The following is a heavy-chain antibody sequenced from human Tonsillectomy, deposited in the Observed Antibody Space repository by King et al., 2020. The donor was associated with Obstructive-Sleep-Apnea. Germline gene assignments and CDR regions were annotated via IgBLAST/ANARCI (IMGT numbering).Heavy chain of an antibody. CDR2: IGAAGDT. CDR3: ARSVGGGLKGPFDY. D-gene: IGHD3-16*01. CDR1: GFTFSNFD. J-gene: IGHJ4*02. Sequence: QLVQSGGALAQPGESLRLSCAASGFTFSNFDMHWVRQIIGKGLEWVSAIGAAGDTYYPVSVKGRFTISRDNAKNSVFLQMNSLRDGDTAVYYCARSVGGGLKGPFDYWGQGTLVIVSS. V-gene: IGHV3-13*01.